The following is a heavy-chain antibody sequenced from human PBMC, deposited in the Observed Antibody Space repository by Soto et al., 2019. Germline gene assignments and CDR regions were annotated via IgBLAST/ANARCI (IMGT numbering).Heavy chain of an antibody. J-gene: IGHJ3*02. CDR1: GYTFTGYY. CDR3: AIHDCSGGSCYSDDAFDI. CDR2: INPNSGGT. V-gene: IGHV1-2*04. Sequence: GASVKVSCKASGYTFTGYYMHWVRQAPGQGLEWMGWINPNSGGTNYAQKFQGWVTMTRDTSISTAYMELSRLRSDDTAVYYCAIHDCSGGSCYSDDAFDIWGQGTMVTVSS. D-gene: IGHD2-15*01.